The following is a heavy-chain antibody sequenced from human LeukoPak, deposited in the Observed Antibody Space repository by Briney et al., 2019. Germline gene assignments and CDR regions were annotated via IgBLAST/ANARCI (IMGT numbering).Heavy chain of an antibody. CDR1: GFTFSDYW. CDR3: ARVRVYALDS. D-gene: IGHD2-8*01. Sequence: GGSLRLSCAASGFTFSDYWMHWVRQDPGKGLMWVSRINGDGSSTANADFVKGRFTISRDNAKNTLYLQMNSLTDEDTAVYYCARVRVYALDSWGQGTLVTVSS. V-gene: IGHV3-74*01. CDR2: INGDGSST. J-gene: IGHJ4*02.